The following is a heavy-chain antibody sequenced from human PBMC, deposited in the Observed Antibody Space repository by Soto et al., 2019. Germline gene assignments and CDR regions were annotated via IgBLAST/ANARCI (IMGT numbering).Heavy chain of an antibody. CDR2: IYHSGST. J-gene: IGHJ5*02. V-gene: IGHV4-30-2*01. CDR1: GGSISSGGYS. D-gene: IGHD4-4*01. Sequence: SETLSLTCAVSGGSISSGGYSWSWIRQPPGKGLEWIGYIYHSGSTYYNPSLKSRVTISVDRSKNQFSLKLSSVTAADTAVYYCARGTTVTSNWFDPWGQGTLVTVSS. CDR3: ARGTTVTSNWFDP.